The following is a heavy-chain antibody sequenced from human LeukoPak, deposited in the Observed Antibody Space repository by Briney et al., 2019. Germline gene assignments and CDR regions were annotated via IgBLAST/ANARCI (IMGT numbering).Heavy chain of an antibody. CDR1: GGSFSGYY. Sequence: SETLSLTCAVYGGSFSGYYWSWIRQPPGKGLEWIGEINHSGSSNYNPSLKSRVTISVDTSKNQFSLKLSSVTAADMAVYYCARDPSRYDVLTGYYGGWFDSWGQGTLVTVSS. CDR2: INHSGSS. CDR3: ARDPSRYDVLTGYYGGWFDS. J-gene: IGHJ5*01. V-gene: IGHV4-34*01. D-gene: IGHD3-9*01.